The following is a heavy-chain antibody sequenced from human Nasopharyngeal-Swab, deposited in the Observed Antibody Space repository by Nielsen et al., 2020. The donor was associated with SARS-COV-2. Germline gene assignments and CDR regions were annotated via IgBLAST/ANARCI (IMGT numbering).Heavy chain of an antibody. CDR3: AREYSVFDFGSGRKYFDY. D-gene: IGHD3-10*01. CDR1: GFTFSSYA. Sequence: ESLKISCAASGFTFSSYAMSWIRQPPGKGLEWIGEINYSGNTNYNPSLKSRVTISLDTSKNQFSLNLSSVTAADTAVYYCAREYSVFDFGSGRKYFDYWGQGTLVTVSS. J-gene: IGHJ4*02. V-gene: IGHV4-34*01. CDR2: INYSGNT.